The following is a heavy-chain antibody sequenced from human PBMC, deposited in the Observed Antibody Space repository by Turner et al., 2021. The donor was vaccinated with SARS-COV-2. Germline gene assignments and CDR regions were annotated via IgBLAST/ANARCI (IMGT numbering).Heavy chain of an antibody. D-gene: IGHD3-10*01. CDR1: RGTFSSYP. Sequence: QVQLVQSGAEVKKPGSSVKVSCKASRGTFSSYPISWVRQAPGQGLEWMGRIIPILGIANYAQKFQGRVTITADKSTSTAYMELSSLRSEDTAVYYCARINSGGFDYWGQGTLVTVSS. CDR2: IIPILGIA. J-gene: IGHJ4*02. CDR3: ARINSGGFDY. V-gene: IGHV1-69*04.